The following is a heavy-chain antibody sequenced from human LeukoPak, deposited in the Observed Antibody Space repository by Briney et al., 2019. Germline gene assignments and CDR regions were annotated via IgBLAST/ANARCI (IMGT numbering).Heavy chain of an antibody. Sequence: PGGSLRLSCAASGFTFSSYGMHWVRQAPGKGLEWAAVIWYDGSNKYYADSVKGRFTISRDNSKNTLYLQMNSLRAEDTAVYYCAKPTDYDFWSATIDYWGQGTLVTVSS. CDR3: AKPTDYDFWSATIDY. J-gene: IGHJ4*02. V-gene: IGHV3-33*06. CDR1: GFTFSSYG. CDR2: IWYDGSNK. D-gene: IGHD3-3*01.